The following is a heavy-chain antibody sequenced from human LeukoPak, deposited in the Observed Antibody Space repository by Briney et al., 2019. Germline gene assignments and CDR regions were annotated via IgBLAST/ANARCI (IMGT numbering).Heavy chain of an antibody. CDR2: IYYSGST. Sequence: SSETLSLTCTVSGGSISSSSYYWGWIRQPPGKGLEWIGSIYYSGSTYYNPSLKSRVTISVDTSKNQFSLKLSSVTAADTAVYYCARVMIDFWSGGYNRFDPWGQGTLVTVSS. J-gene: IGHJ5*02. CDR1: GGSISSSSYY. D-gene: IGHD3-3*01. V-gene: IGHV4-39*01. CDR3: ARVMIDFWSGGYNRFDP.